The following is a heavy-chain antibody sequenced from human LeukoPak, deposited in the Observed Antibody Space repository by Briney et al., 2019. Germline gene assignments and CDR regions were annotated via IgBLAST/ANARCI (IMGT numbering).Heavy chain of an antibody. V-gene: IGHV3-48*03. J-gene: IGHJ6*02. CDR3: ASPSPRITMIVARLGMDV. CDR2: HSMNGITI. CDR1: GFTFSSYE. D-gene: IGHD3-22*01. Sequence: PGASLRLSCAASGFTFSSYEMNWVRQAPGKGLEWVSYHSMNGITIYYADSVKGRFTTSRDNAKNSLYLQINSLRAEDTAVYYCASPSPRITMIVARLGMDVWGQGTTATVFS.